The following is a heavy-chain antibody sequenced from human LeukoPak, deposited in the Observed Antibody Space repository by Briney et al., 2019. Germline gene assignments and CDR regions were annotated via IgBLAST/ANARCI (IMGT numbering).Heavy chain of an antibody. CDR1: GGSISTYY. Sequence: MSSETLSLTCTVSGGSISTYYWSWIRRPPGKGLEWIGYIYYSVSANYNPSLKSRVTISLDTSKNQFSLKLSSVTAADTAVYYCARGPYYYDSSGSQYYFDYWGQGTLVTVSS. V-gene: IGHV4-59*01. CDR2: IYYSVSA. J-gene: IGHJ4*02. CDR3: ARGPYYYDSSGSQYYFDY. D-gene: IGHD3-22*01.